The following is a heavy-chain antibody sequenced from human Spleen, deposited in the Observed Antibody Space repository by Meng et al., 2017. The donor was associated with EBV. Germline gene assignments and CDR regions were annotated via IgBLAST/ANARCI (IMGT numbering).Heavy chain of an antibody. CDR1: GYTLTELS. D-gene: IGHD7-27*01. CDR2: FDPEDGET. Sequence: QVHLEQSGAEVKKPGALVQVSCKVSGYTLTELSIHWVRQTPGKGLEWMGGFDPEDGETIYAQKFQGRVTMTEDTSTDTAYMELSSLRSEDTAVYYCATEFLGRRRFDYWGQGTLVTVSS. V-gene: IGHV1-24*01. CDR3: ATEFLGRRRFDY. J-gene: IGHJ4*02.